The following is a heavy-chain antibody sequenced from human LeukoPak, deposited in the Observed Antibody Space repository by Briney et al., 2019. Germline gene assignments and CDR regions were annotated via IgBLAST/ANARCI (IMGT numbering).Heavy chain of an antibody. J-gene: IGHJ5*02. CDR1: GGSISSGGYY. D-gene: IGHD3-10*01. Sequence: SETLSLTCTVSGGSISSGGYYWSWIRQPPGKGLEWIGYIYHSGSTYYNPSLKSRVTISVDTSKNQFSLKLRSVTAADTAVYYCARLSGSGIYEWFDPWGQGTLVTVSS. CDR3: ARLSGSGIYEWFDP. CDR2: IYHSGST. V-gene: IGHV4-30-2*01.